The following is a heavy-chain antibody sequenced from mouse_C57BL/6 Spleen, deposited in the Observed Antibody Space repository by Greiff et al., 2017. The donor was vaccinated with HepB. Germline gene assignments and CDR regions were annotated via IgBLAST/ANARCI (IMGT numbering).Heavy chain of an antibody. CDR1: GYTFTSYW. CDR3: TRDYYGSSYRFAY. Sequence: VHVKQSGTVLARPGASVKMSCKTSGYTFTSYWMHWVKQRPGQGLEWIGAIYPGNSDTSYNQKFKGKAKLTAVTSASTAYMELSSLTNEDSAVYYCTRDYYGSSYRFAYWGQGTLVTVSA. V-gene: IGHV1-5*01. D-gene: IGHD1-1*01. CDR2: IYPGNSDT. J-gene: IGHJ3*01.